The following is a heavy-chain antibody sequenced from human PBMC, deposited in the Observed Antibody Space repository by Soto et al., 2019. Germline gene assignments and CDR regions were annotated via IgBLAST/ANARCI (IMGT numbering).Heavy chain of an antibody. CDR2: IRSKANSYAT. CDR1: GFTFSGSA. Sequence: PGGSLRLSCAASGFTFSGSAMHWVRQASGKGLEWVGRIRSKANSYATAYAASVKGRFTISRDDSKNTAYLQMNSLKTEDTAVYYCTRQRTIFGVVLENYYYGMDVWGQGTTVTVSS. J-gene: IGHJ6*02. D-gene: IGHD3-3*01. V-gene: IGHV3-73*01. CDR3: TRQRTIFGVVLENYYYGMDV.